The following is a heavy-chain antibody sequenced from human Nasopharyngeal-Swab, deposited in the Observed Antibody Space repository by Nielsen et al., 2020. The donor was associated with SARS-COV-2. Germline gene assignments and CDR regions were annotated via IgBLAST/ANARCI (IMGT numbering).Heavy chain of an antibody. D-gene: IGHD3-3*01. CDR3: ARGAYDFWSALYYYYMDV. CDR1: GGTFSSYA. V-gene: IGHV1-69*13. J-gene: IGHJ6*03. CDR2: IIPMFGTP. Sequence: SVKVSCKASGGTFSSYAISWVRQAPGQGLEWMGGIIPMFGTPSYAQKFQGRVTITADESTSTAYMELSSLRSEDTAVYYCARGAYDFWSALYYYYMDVWGKGTTVTVFS.